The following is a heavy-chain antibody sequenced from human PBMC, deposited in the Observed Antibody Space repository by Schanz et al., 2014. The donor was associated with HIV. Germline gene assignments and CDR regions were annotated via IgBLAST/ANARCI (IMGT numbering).Heavy chain of an antibody. Sequence: EVQLLDSGGGLEQPGGSLRLSCAASGFNFNNYAMTWVRQGAGKGLEWLSTLSGSGDRTYYADSVKGRVTISRDNSKNTLYLQMNSLRVEDTAVYYCAKPEYDSSGNSQSHFDYWGQGTLVTVSS. CDR3: AKPEYDSSGNSQSHFDY. CDR1: GFNFNNYA. CDR2: LSGSGDRT. V-gene: IGHV3-23*01. J-gene: IGHJ4*02. D-gene: IGHD3-22*01.